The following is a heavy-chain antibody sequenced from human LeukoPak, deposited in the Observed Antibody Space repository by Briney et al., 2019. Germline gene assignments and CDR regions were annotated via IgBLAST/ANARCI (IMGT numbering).Heavy chain of an antibody. J-gene: IGHJ4*02. V-gene: IGHV4-38-2*02. Sequence: SETLSRTCTVSGYSISSGYYWGWIRQPPGKGLEWIGSIYHSGSTYYNPSLKSRVTISVDTSKNQFSLKLSSVTAADTAVYYCAREYCSGGSCYFLDYWGQGTLVTVSS. CDR2: IYHSGST. D-gene: IGHD2-15*01. CDR1: GYSISSGYY. CDR3: AREYCSGGSCYFLDY.